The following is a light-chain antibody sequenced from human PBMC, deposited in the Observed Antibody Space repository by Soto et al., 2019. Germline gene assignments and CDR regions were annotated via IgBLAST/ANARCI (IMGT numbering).Light chain of an antibody. V-gene: IGLV2-8*01. J-gene: IGLJ1*01. CDR2: EVS. CDR1: SSDVGGYNY. Sequence: QSLLTKPPSSSGSPGQSVTISCTGTSSDVGGYNYVSWYQQHPGKAPKVIIYEVSKRPSGVPDRFSGSKSGSTASLTVSGLQAEDEADYYCSSYAVTNIFVFGTGTKVTVL. CDR3: SSYAVTNIFV.